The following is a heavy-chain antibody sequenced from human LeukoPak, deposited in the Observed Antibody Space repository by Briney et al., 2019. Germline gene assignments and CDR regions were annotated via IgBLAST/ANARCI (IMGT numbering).Heavy chain of an antibody. V-gene: IGHV3-30-3*01. CDR2: ISYDGSNK. J-gene: IGHJ4*02. CDR3: ARDNDNSDLDY. CDR1: GFTFSSYA. Sequence: GGSLRLSCAASGFTFSSYAMHWVRQAPGKGLEWVAVISYDGSNKYYADSVKGRFTISRDNSKNTLYLQMNSLRAEDTAVYYCARDNDNSDLDYWGQGTLVTVSS. D-gene: IGHD4-23*01.